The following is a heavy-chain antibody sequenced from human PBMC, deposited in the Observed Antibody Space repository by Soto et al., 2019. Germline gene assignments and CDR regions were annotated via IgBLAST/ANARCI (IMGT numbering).Heavy chain of an antibody. D-gene: IGHD7-27*01. J-gene: IGHJ5*02. V-gene: IGHV1-18*01. Sequence: QVPLVQSGAEVKKPGASVKVSCKASGYTFTSYGISWVRQAPGQGLEWMGWISAYNGNTNYAQKLQGRVTMTTDTSTSTAYMELRSLRSDDTAVYYCARDFRRLGIPFWFDPWGQGTLVTVSS. CDR1: GYTFTSYG. CDR2: ISAYNGNT. CDR3: ARDFRRLGIPFWFDP.